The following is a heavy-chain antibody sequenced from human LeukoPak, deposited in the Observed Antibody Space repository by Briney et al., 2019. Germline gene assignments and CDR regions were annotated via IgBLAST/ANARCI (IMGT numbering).Heavy chain of an antibody. V-gene: IGHV3-48*01. J-gene: IGHJ4*02. CDR1: GFTFSSFS. D-gene: IGHD2-2*01. CDR3: ARRRTYCSSTNCYGLDY. CDR2: ISSSSSTI. Sequence: GGSLRLSCAASGFTFSSFSMNWVRQAPGKGREWVSYISSSSSTIYYADSVKGRFIISRDNAKNSLYLQMNSLRAEDTAVYYCARRRTYCSSTNCYGLDYWGQGTLVTVSS.